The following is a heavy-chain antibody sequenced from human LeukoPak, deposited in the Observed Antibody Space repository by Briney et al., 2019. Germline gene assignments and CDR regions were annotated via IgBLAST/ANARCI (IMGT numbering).Heavy chain of an antibody. Sequence: SVKVSCKASGGTFSSYAISWVRQAPGQGLEWMGGIIPIFGTANYAQKFQGRVTTTADKSTSTAYMELSSLRSEDTAVYYCASFDWNDLNWFDPWGQGTLVTVSS. D-gene: IGHD1-1*01. V-gene: IGHV1-69*06. CDR3: ASFDWNDLNWFDP. J-gene: IGHJ5*02. CDR2: IIPIFGTA. CDR1: GGTFSSYA.